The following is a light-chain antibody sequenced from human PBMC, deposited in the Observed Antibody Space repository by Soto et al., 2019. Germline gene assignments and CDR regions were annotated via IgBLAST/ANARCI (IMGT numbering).Light chain of an antibody. J-gene: IGLJ1*01. CDR1: SSDVADYNY. Sequence: QSVLTQPPSASGSPGQSVTISCTGTSSDVADYNYVSWYQQHPGKAPKLIIYEVTKRPSGVPDRFSGSKSGNTASLTVSGLQAEDEADYYCSSYAGSNNLGVFGTGTKVTVL. CDR3: SSYAGSNNLGV. V-gene: IGLV2-8*01. CDR2: EVT.